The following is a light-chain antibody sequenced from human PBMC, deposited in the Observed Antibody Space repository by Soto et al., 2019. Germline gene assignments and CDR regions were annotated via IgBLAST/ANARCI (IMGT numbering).Light chain of an antibody. CDR3: QQYSSSPFT. CDR2: GAS. J-gene: IGKJ3*01. Sequence: EIVLTQSPGTLSLSPGERATLSCRASQSVSSSYLAWYQQTPGQAPRLLIYGASSRSTGIPDRFSGSGSGTNFSLTISTLEREDLAVYYCQQYSSSPFTFGPGNKVD. V-gene: IGKV3-20*01. CDR1: QSVSSSY.